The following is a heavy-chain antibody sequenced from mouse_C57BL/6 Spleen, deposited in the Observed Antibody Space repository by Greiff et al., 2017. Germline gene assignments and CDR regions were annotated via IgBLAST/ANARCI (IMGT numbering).Heavy chain of an antibody. J-gene: IGHJ1*03. CDR1: GFTFSSYA. V-gene: IGHV5-4*01. Sequence: EVKLVESGGGLVKPGGSLKLSCAASGFTFSSYAMSWVRQTPEKRLEWVATISDGGSYTYYPDNVKGRFTISRDNAKNNLYLQMSHLKSEDTAMYYCARDRITTNEYFDVWGTGTTVTVSS. CDR3: ARDRITTNEYFDV. CDR2: ISDGGSYT. D-gene: IGHD1-1*01.